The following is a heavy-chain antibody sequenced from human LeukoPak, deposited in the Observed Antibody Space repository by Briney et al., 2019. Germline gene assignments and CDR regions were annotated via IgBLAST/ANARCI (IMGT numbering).Heavy chain of an antibody. CDR1: GYTFTSYG. V-gene: IGHV1-18*01. J-gene: IGHJ6*03. Sequence: ASVNVSCKASGYTFTSYGISWVRQAPGQGLDWMGWIIAYNGNTNYAQKLQGRVTMTTDTSTSTAYMELRSLRSDNTAVYYCARTYYYYYMDVWGKGTTVTVSS. CDR3: ARTYYYYYMDV. CDR2: IIAYNGNT.